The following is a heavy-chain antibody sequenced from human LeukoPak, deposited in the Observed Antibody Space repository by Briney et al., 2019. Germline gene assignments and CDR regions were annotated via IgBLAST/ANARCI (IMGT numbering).Heavy chain of an antibody. J-gene: IGHJ5*02. CDR2: INHSGST. Sequence: SETLSLTCAVYGGSFSGYYWSWIRQPPGKGLEWIGEINHSGSTNYNPSLKSRVTISVDTSKNQFSLKLSSVTAADTAAYYCARVPLAAPSDWFDPWGQGTLVTVSS. D-gene: IGHD6-13*01. CDR3: ARVPLAAPSDWFDP. V-gene: IGHV4-34*01. CDR1: GGSFSGYY.